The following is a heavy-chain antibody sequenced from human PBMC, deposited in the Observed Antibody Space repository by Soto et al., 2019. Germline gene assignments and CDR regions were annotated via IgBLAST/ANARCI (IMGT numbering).Heavy chain of an antibody. D-gene: IGHD3-22*01. V-gene: IGHV1-69*06. CDR2: IVPKFSTA. Sequence: QVQLVQSAPEVKKPGSSVKVSCKASGGSFSDYAIIWVRQAPGQGLEWMGGIVPKFSTANSAQKFQGRVTITADRSTTTVYVGLGSLTSADTAVYFCARENFTADQFDSTGYWPFHRWGQGILVSV. J-gene: IGHJ1*01. CDR1: GGSFSDYA. CDR3: ARENFTADQFDSTGYWPFHR.